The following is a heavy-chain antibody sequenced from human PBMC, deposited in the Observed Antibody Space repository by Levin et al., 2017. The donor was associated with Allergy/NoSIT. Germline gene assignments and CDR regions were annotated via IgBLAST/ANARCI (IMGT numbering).Heavy chain of an antibody. V-gene: IGHV3-30*18. CDR3: AKGPAGDFWSGYYTGRHYYYYGMDV. Sequence: SCAASGFTFSSYGMHWVRQAPGKGLEWVAVISYDGSNKYYADSVKGRFTISRDNSKNTLYLQMNSLRAEDTAVYYCAKGPAGDFWSGYYTGRHYYYYGMDVWGQGTTVTVSS. J-gene: IGHJ6*02. CDR2: ISYDGSNK. D-gene: IGHD3-3*01. CDR1: GFTFSSYG.